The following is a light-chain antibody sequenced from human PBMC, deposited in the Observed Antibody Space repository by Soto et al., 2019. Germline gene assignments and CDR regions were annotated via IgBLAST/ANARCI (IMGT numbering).Light chain of an antibody. CDR3: QQRSNWPPSWS. CDR1: QCFSRY. J-gene: IGKJ1*01. Sequence: IVMTQCPASLSVSPGERATLSCKASQCFSRYLVWCEAKPGQAPRLLIXXASXRATGIPARFSVSGSGTDFTLTISSLEPEDFAVEYCQQRSNWPPSWSFGQGTKVDIK. CDR2: XAS. V-gene: IGKV3-11*01.